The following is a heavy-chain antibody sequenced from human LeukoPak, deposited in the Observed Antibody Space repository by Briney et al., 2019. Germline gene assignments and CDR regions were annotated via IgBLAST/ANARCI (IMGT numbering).Heavy chain of an antibody. CDR2: NTGSGFTT. Sequence: GGSPRHSCAASGFTFSSYTMSWVRQAPGKGLEWVSANTGSGFTTYYADSVKGRFTISRDNSKNMLYLQMNSLRAEDTALYYCAREASSSNPDYWGQGTPVTVSS. V-gene: IGHV3-23*01. J-gene: IGHJ4*02. CDR1: GFTFSSYT. D-gene: IGHD6-13*01. CDR3: AREASSSNPDY.